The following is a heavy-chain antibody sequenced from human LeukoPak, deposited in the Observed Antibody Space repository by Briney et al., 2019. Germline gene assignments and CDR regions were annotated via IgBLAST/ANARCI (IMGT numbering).Heavy chain of an antibody. CDR2: ISGSGGST. V-gene: IGHV3-23*01. J-gene: IGHJ4*02. CDR3: AKDNWWELVIYYFDY. D-gene: IGHD1-26*01. Sequence: PGASLRLSCAASGFTFSSYAMSWVRQAPGKGLEWVSAISGSGGSTYYADSVKGRFTISRDNSKNTLYLQMNSLRAEDTAVYYWAKDNWWELVIYYFDYWGQGTLVTVSS. CDR1: GFTFSSYA.